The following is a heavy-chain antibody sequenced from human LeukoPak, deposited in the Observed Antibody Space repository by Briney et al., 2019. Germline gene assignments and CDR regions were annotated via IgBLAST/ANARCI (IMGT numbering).Heavy chain of an antibody. CDR1: GYSFTSYW. Sequence: GESLKISCKGSGYSFTSYWIGWVRQMPGKGLEWMGIIYPGDSGTRYNPSFQGQGTISADKSISTAYLQWSSLKASDTAMYYCARVPSTVSHTVDYWGQGTLVTVSS. J-gene: IGHJ4*02. CDR2: IYPGDSGT. CDR3: ARVPSTVSHTVDY. D-gene: IGHD4-17*01. V-gene: IGHV5-51*01.